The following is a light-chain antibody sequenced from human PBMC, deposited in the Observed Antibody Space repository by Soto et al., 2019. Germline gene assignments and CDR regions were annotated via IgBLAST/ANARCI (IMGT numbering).Light chain of an antibody. CDR2: AAS. J-gene: IGKJ4*01. CDR1: QSISSY. CDR3: QQRYSTPPRLT. Sequence: DIQMTQSPSSLSASVGDRVTITCRASQSISSYLNWYQQKPGKAPKLLIYAASSLQSGVPSRFSGSGSGTDFTLTISSLQPEDFATYYCQQRYSTPPRLTSGGGTKVEIK. V-gene: IGKV1-39*01.